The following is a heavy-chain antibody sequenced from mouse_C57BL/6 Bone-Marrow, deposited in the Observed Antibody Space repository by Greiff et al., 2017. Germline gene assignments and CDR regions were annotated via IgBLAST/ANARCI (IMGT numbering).Heavy chain of an antibody. D-gene: IGHD4-1*02. CDR1: GYTFTSYW. CDR2: IYPGNSDT. J-gene: IGHJ2*01. V-gene: IGHV1-5*01. CDR3: TNWDDYFDY. Sequence: VQLQQSGTVLARPGASVKMSCKTSGYTFTSYWMHWVKQRPGQGLEWIGAIYPGNSDTSYNEKFKGKANLTAVTSASTSYMELSSLTNEDSGVYYGTNWDDYFDYWGQGTTLTVSS.